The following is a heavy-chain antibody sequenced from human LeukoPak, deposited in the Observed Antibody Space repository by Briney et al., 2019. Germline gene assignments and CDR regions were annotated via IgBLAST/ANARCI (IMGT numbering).Heavy chain of an antibody. V-gene: IGHV1-2*02. D-gene: IGHD3-9*01. CDR2: INPNSGDT. CDR1: GYTFTSYG. J-gene: IGHJ4*02. Sequence: ASVKVSCKASGYTFTSYGISWVRQAPGQGLEWMGWINPNSGDTTYAQNFQGSVTMTRDTSISTAYMELTRLRSDDTAVYYCARDRPLRDWGQGALVTVSS. CDR3: ARDRPLRD.